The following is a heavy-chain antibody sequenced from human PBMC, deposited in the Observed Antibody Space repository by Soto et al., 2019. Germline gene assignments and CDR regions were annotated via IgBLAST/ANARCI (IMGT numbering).Heavy chain of an antibody. CDR3: ARRHLAVAVIPWFDP. CDR1: GLSITDSEMG. Sequence: QVTLKESGPVLVKPTETLTLICTVSGLSITDSEMGVSWIRQPPGQPLEWLAHIDSSGEKSYRTFLKSRLAIPKDTSKSQIVLTMTNMDPADTAPYYCARRHLAVAVIPWFDPWGQGIPVTVSS. V-gene: IGHV2-26*01. D-gene: IGHD2-21*01. J-gene: IGHJ5*02. CDR2: IDSSGEK.